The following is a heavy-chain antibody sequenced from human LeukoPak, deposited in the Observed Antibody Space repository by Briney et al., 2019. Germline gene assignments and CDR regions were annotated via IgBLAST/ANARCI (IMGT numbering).Heavy chain of an antibody. CDR2: IYPGNSDT. Sequence: GESLKISCKGSGYTFTSYWIGWVRQMPGKGLEWMGVIYPGNSDTRYSPSFQGQVTISADKSISTSYLQWSSLRAEDTAVYYCAKGGGFDWLNYYYMDVWGKGTTVIISS. D-gene: IGHD3-9*01. CDR1: GYTFTSYW. CDR3: AKGGGFDWLNYYYMDV. V-gene: IGHV5-51*01. J-gene: IGHJ6*03.